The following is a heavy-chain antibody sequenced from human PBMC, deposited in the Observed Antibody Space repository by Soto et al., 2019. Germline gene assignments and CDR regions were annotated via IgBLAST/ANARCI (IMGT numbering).Heavy chain of an antibody. D-gene: IGHD6-19*01. Sequence: ASVKVSCKASGYTFTSYAMNWVRQAPGQGLEWMGWINTNTGNPTYAQGFTGRFVFSLDTSVSTAYLQICSLKAEDTAVYFCARVPAVASTIPSLWFDPWGQGTLVTVSS. J-gene: IGHJ5*02. CDR3: ARVPAVASTIPSLWFDP. CDR2: INTNTGNP. CDR1: GYTFTSYA. V-gene: IGHV7-4-1*01.